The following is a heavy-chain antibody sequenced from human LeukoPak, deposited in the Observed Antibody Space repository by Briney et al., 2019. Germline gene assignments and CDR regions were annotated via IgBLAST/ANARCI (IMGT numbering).Heavy chain of an antibody. Sequence: ASVKVSCKASGYTFTSYYMHWVRQAPGQGLEWMGIINPSGGSTSYAQKFQGRVTMTRDTSTSTVYMELSSLRSEDTAVYYCARTAPPLTGNDCFDYWGQGTLVTVSS. CDR3: ARTAPPLTGNDCFDY. CDR1: GYTFTSYY. CDR2: INPSGGST. D-gene: IGHD7-27*01. V-gene: IGHV1-46*01. J-gene: IGHJ4*02.